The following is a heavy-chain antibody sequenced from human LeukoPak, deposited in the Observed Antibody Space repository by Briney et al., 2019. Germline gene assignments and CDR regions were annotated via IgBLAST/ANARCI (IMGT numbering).Heavy chain of an antibody. D-gene: IGHD6-13*01. CDR3: ARGGSSWYLNWFDP. CDR2: IIPIFGTA. V-gene: IGHV1-69*01. CDR1: GGTFSSYA. Sequence: SVKVSCKASGGTFSSYAISWVRQAPGQGLEWMGGIIPIFGTANYAQKFQGRVTITADESTSTAYMELSSLRSEDTAVYYCARGGSSWYLNWFDPWGQGTLVTVSS. J-gene: IGHJ5*02.